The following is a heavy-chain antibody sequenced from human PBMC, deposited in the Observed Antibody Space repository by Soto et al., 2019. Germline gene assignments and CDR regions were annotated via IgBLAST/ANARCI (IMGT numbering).Heavy chain of an antibody. J-gene: IGHJ4*02. CDR3: AADLYYDFWSGYSYDY. CDR1: GFTFTSSA. D-gene: IGHD3-3*01. Sequence: ASVKVSCKASGFTFTSSAVQWVRQARGQRLEWIGWIVVGSGNTNYAQKFQERVTITRDMSTSTAYMELSSLRSEDTAVYYCAADLYYDFWSGYSYDYWGQGTLVTV. V-gene: IGHV1-58*01. CDR2: IVVGSGNT.